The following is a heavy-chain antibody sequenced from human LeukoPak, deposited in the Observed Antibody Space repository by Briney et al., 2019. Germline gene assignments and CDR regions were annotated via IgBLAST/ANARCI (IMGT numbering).Heavy chain of an antibody. CDR2: LYYTGST. V-gene: IGHV4-59*12. J-gene: IGHJ5*01. D-gene: IGHD2-15*01. CDR1: GGSISGYY. CDR3: ARGYCSGGSCYWFDS. Sequence: TSETLSLTCTVSGGSISGYYWNWIRQPPGKGLEWIGFLYYTGSTNYNPSLKSRVTISVDTSKNQVSLKLTSVAAADTAMYYCARGYCSGGSCYWFDSWGQGTLVTVSS.